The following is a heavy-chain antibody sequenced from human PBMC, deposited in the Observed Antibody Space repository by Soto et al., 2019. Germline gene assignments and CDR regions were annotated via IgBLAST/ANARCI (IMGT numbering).Heavy chain of an antibody. D-gene: IGHD6-19*01. V-gene: IGHV3-23*01. CDR2: ISGSGGSA. J-gene: IGHJ3*01. CDR3: VREASGWYSRGSFDF. CDR1: GLTFSKFE. Sequence: GGSLRLSCEVSGLTFSKFEMTWVRQAPGQGLEWVSSISGSGGSASYADSVQGRFTISRDNSNNTLYLQMNSLRAEDTAIYSCVREASGWYSRGSFDFWGRGTMVTVSS.